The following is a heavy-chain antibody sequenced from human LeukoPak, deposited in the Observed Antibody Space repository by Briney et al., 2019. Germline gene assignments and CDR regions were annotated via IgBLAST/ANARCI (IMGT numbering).Heavy chain of an antibody. CDR3: ARVSYRRYCSGGSCYHNWFDP. CDR1: GYSISSGYY. Sequence: SETLSLTCAVSGYSISSGYYWGWIRQPPGNGLDWIGSIYHGGSTYYNPSLKSRVTISVGTSKNQVSLKLSSVTAADTAVYYCARVSYRRYCSGGSCYHNWFDPWGQGTLVTVSS. D-gene: IGHD2-15*01. CDR2: IYHGGST. J-gene: IGHJ5*02. V-gene: IGHV4-38-2*01.